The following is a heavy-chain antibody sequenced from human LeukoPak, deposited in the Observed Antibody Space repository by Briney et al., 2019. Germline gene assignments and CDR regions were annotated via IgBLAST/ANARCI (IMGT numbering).Heavy chain of an antibody. CDR2: INPSGGST. CDR1: GYTFTSHY. J-gene: IGHJ4*02. V-gene: IGHV1-46*01. D-gene: IGHD1-7*01. Sequence: ASVKVSCKASGYTFTSHYMHWVRQAPGQGLEWMGIINPSGGSTSYAQKFQGRVTMTRDTSTSTVYMELSSLRSEDTAVYYCARAVTGTRPIDYWGQGTLVTVSS. CDR3: ARAVTGTRPIDY.